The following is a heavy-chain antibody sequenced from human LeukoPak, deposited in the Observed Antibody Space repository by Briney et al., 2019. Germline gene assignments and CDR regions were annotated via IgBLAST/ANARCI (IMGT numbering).Heavy chain of an antibody. D-gene: IGHD4-17*01. V-gene: IGHV3-48*03. J-gene: IGHJ4*02. Sequence: GGSLLLSCAASGFTFSSYEMNWVRQAPGKGLEWVSYISSSGSTIYYADSVKDRFTISRDNAKNSLYLQMNSLRAEDTAVYYCARGGYTVTTYRVYWGQGTLVTVSS. CDR1: GFTFSSYE. CDR3: ARGGYTVTTYRVY. CDR2: ISSSGSTI.